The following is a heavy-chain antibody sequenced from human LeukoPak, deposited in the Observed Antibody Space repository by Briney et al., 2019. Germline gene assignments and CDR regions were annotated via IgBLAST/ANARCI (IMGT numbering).Heavy chain of an antibody. CDR3: ARSWNGDRGSYYLTY. CDR1: GGSFSDYY. V-gene: IGHV4-34*01. Sequence: SETLSLTCAVYGGSFSDYYWTWIRQPPGKGLELIGEVNHSGSTNHNPSLESRVTISVDTSKNQFSLRLSSVTAADTAVYYCARSWNGDRGSYYLTYWGQGNMVTVSS. J-gene: IGHJ4*02. CDR2: VNHSGST. D-gene: IGHD2/OR15-2a*01.